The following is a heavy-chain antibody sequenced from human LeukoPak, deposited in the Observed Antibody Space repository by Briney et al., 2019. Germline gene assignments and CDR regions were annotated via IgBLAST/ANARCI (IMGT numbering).Heavy chain of an antibody. CDR1: GGTFSSYA. Sequence: SVKVSCKASGGTFSSYAISWVRQPPGQGLEWMGGIIPIFGTANYAQKFQGRVTITADKSTSTAYMELSSLRSEDTDVYYCARDLPSDGSGSYYSDYWGQGTLVTVSS. CDR2: IIPIFGTA. V-gene: IGHV1-69*06. J-gene: IGHJ4*02. D-gene: IGHD3-10*01. CDR3: ARDLPSDGSGSYYSDY.